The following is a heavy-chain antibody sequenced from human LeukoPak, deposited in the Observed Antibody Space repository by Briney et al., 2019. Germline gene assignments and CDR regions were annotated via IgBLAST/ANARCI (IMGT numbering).Heavy chain of an antibody. J-gene: IGHJ4*02. CDR3: TTLYDFWSGYGSWLPFDY. V-gene: IGHV3-15*01. CDR1: GFTFSNAW. Sequence: GGSLRLSCAASGFTFSNAWMSWVRQAPGKGLEWVGRIKSKTDGGTTDYAAPVKGRFTISRDDSKNTLYLQMNSLKTEDTAVYYCTTLYDFWSGYGSWLPFDYWGQGTLVTVSS. CDR2: IKSKTDGGTT. D-gene: IGHD3-3*01.